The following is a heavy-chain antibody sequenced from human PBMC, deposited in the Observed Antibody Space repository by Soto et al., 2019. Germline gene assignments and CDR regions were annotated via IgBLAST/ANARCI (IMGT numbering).Heavy chain of an antibody. V-gene: IGHV3-23*01. CDR1: GFTFSSYA. CDR3: AKLARSGGSCYRCAFDI. CDR2: ISGSGGST. J-gene: IGHJ3*02. D-gene: IGHD2-15*01. Sequence: QFGWSLRLSCAASGFTFSSYAMSWVRQAPGKGLEWVSAISGSGGSTYYADSVKGRFTISRDNSKNTLYLQMNSLRAEDTAVYYCAKLARSGGSCYRCAFDIWGQGTVVTVS.